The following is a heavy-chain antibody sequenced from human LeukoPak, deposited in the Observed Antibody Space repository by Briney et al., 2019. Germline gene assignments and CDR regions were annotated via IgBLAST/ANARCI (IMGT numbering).Heavy chain of an antibody. V-gene: IGHV1-2*02. J-gene: IGHJ4*02. CDR1: GYTFTGYY. CDR3: AKAHYDFWSGYYLDY. Sequence: ASVKVSCKASGYTFTGYYMHWVRQAPRQGLECMGWINPNSGGTNYAQKFQGRVTMTRDTSISTAYMELSRLRSDDTAVYYCAKAHYDFWSGYYLDYWGQGTLVTVSS. CDR2: INPNSGGT. D-gene: IGHD3-3*01.